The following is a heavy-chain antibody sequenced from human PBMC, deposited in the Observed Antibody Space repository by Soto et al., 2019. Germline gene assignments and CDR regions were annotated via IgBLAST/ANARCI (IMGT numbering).Heavy chain of an antibody. CDR1: GGSFSGYY. V-gene: IGHV4-34*01. CDR3: ASRATTSYSSSWYSSSGYMDV. J-gene: IGHJ6*03. Sequence: KQSQTLSLTCAVYGGSFSGYYWSWIRPPPGKGLEWIGEINHSGSTNYNPSLKSRVTISVDTSKNQFSLKLSSVTAADTAVYYCASRATTSYSSSWYSSSGYMDVWGKGTTVTVSS. D-gene: IGHD6-13*01. CDR2: INHSGST.